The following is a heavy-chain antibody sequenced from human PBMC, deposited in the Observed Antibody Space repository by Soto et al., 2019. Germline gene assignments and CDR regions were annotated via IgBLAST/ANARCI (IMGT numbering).Heavy chain of an antibody. V-gene: IGHV4-39*01. CDR3: ARLPVVVIALGYFDP. Sequence: SETLSLTCTVSGDSISRSYYWGWLRQPKGKGLECIGAVYYTGFTYYNPSLKSRLTISLDTSKNQFSLRLSSVTAADTAIYYCARLPVVVIALGYFDPWGPGTLVTVSS. D-gene: IGHD2-21*01. J-gene: IGHJ5*02. CDR1: GDSISRSYY. CDR2: VYYTGFT.